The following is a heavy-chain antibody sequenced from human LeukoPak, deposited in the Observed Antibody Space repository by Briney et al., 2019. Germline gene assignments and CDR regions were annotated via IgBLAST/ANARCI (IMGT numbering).Heavy chain of an antibody. Sequence: SVKVSCKASGGTFSSYAISWVRQAPGQGLEWMGGIIPIFGTANYAQKFQGRATITADKSTSTAYMELSSLRSEDTAVYYCARDGEFSSSWYYYYYYMDVWGKGTTVTVSS. CDR1: GGTFSSYA. CDR3: ARDGEFSSSWYYYYYYMDV. CDR2: IIPIFGTA. D-gene: IGHD6-13*01. V-gene: IGHV1-69*06. J-gene: IGHJ6*03.